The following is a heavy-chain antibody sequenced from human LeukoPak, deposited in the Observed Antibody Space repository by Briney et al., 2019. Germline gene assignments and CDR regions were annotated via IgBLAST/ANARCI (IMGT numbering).Heavy chain of an antibody. CDR3: ARSNTMTSNYYYGMDV. D-gene: IGHD4-11*01. J-gene: IGHJ6*02. Sequence: GGSLRHSCAASGFTFRSHGMQWVRQAPGKGLEWVAVIWYDGSNKYYADSVKGRFTISRDNSKNTLDLQMTSLRAEDTAVYYCARSNTMTSNYYYGMDVWGQGTTVTVSS. CDR1: GFTFRSHG. CDR2: IWYDGSNK. V-gene: IGHV3-33*01.